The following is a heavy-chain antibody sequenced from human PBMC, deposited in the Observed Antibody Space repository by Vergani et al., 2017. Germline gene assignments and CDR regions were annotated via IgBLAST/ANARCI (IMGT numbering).Heavy chain of an antibody. CDR3: ARDAVAMATIGGALDY. CDR2: IIPILGIA. CDR1: GGTFSSYA. D-gene: IGHD5-24*01. V-gene: IGHV1-69*04. J-gene: IGHJ4*02. Sequence: QVQLVQSGAEVKKPGSSVKVSCKASGGTFSSYAISWVRQAPGQGLEWMGRIIPILGIANYAQKFQGRVTITADKSTSTAYMELSSLRSEDTAVYYCARDAVAMATIGGALDYWGQGTLVTVSS.